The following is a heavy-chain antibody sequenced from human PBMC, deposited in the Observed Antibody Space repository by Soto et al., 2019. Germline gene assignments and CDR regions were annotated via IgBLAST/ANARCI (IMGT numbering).Heavy chain of an antibody. J-gene: IGHJ3*01. V-gene: IGHV4-39*01. Sequence: QLQLQESGPGLVMPSETLSLTCTVSGGSISSSDSYWVWIRQPPGKGLEWVGSVYYGGSTYSNPSLETRVTVSVDTSKNLFSLTLRSVTAADTAIYYCARRGLLLVPVWCQGTMVTVSS. CDR1: GGSISSSDSY. D-gene: IGHD6-13*01. CDR2: VYYGGST. CDR3: ARRGLLLVPV.